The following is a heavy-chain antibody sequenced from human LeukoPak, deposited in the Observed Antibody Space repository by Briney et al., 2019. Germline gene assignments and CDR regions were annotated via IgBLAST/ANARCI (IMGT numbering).Heavy chain of an antibody. CDR2: INPKSGGT. CDR1: GYTFTSYY. D-gene: IGHD3-22*01. J-gene: IGHJ4*02. V-gene: IGHV1-2*02. CDR3: ARDLYYYDSSAGVDY. Sequence: GASVKVSCKASGYTFTSYYMHWVRQAPGQGLEWMGWINPKSGGTNYAQKFQGRVTMTRDTSISTAYMELSRLRSDDTAVYYCARDLYYYDSSAGVDYWGQGTLVTVSS.